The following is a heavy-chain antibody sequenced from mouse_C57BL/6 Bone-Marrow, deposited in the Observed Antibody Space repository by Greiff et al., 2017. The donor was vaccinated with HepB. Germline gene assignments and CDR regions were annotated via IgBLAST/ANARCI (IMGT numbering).Heavy chain of an antibody. J-gene: IGHJ4*01. V-gene: IGHV1-87*01. D-gene: IGHD2-2*01. CDR1: YTFFRRVH. CDR3: SADSAVYYCAIVWLRLNYYAMDY. Sequence: VQLQQSGPELARPWASVKISCQAFYTFFRRVHFAIRDTNYWMQWVKQRPGQGLEWIGAIYPGNGDTSYNQKFKGKATLTADKSSSTAYMQLSSLTSADSAVYYCAIVWLRLNYYAMDYWGQGTSVTVSS. CDR2: GQGLEWIG.